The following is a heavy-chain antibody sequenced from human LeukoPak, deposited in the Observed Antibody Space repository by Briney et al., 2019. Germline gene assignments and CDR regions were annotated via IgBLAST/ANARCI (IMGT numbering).Heavy chain of an antibody. D-gene: IGHD2-15*01. Sequence: PGGSLRLSCAASGFTFNDYGMSWVRQAPGKGLVWVSRINSDGSSTSYADSVKGRFTISRDNAKNTLYLQMNSLRAEDTAVYYCARQIYCSGGSCYRGFEYWGQGTLVTVSS. CDR1: GFTFNDYG. J-gene: IGHJ4*02. CDR2: INSDGSST. V-gene: IGHV3-74*01. CDR3: ARQIYCSGGSCYRGFEY.